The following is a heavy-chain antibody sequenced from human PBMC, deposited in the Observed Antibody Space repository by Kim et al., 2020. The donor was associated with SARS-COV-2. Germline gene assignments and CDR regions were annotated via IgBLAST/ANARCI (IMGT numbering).Heavy chain of an antibody. CDR1: GYTFTSYG. J-gene: IGHJ3*02. V-gene: IGHV1-18*01. CDR3: ATSGGSSIAARWAFDI. Sequence: ASVKVSCKASGYTFTSYGISWVRQAPGQGLEWMGWISAYNGNTNYAQKLQGRVIMTTDTSTSTAYMELRSLRSDDTAVYYCATSGGSSIAARWAFDIWGQGTMVTVSS. CDR2: ISAYNGNT. D-gene: IGHD6-6*01.